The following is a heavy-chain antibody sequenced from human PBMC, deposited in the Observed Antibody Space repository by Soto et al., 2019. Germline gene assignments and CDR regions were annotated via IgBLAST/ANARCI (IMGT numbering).Heavy chain of an antibody. V-gene: IGHV3-30-3*01. D-gene: IGHD2-15*01. Sequence: QVQLVESGGGVVQPGRSLRLSCAASGFTFSSYAMHWVRQAPGKGLEWVAVISYDGSNKYYADSVTGRFTISRDNSKNTLYLQMNSLRAEDTAVYYCARLGRLQYFDYWGQGTLVTVSS. CDR3: ARLGRLQYFDY. CDR2: ISYDGSNK. CDR1: GFTFSSYA. J-gene: IGHJ4*02.